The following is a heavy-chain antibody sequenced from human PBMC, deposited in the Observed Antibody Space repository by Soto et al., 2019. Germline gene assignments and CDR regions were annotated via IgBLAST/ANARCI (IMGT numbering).Heavy chain of an antibody. CDR2: IGGSNTDR. J-gene: IGHJ5*01. Sequence: DVQLLQSGGGLVQPGGSLTLSCAASRFIFGDYAMNWVRQAPGKGLEWVSSIGGSNTDRYYSDSVKGRFIISRDNSKNTMDLQMNSLRDDDTAVYYCAKDAVSYNGKWDWFDSWGQGTLVTVSS. CDR3: AKDAVSYNGKWDWFDS. V-gene: IGHV3-23*01. CDR1: RFIFGDYA. D-gene: IGHD1-26*01.